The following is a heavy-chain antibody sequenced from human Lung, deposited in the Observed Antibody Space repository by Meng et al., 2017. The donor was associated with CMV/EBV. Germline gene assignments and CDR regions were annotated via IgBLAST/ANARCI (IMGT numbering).Heavy chain of an antibody. CDR1: AYTFIGYN. Sequence: SVKVSCKASAYTFIGYNMHWVRQAPGQGLEWVGWVNPNSGVTGYAQKFLGRVTMTSDTSITTAYMELTRLTYDDTAVYYCARHFPSGLDGFDIWGQGTVVTVSS. CDR3: ARHFPSGLDGFDI. CDR2: VNPNSGVT. V-gene: IGHV1-2*02. D-gene: IGHD3-3*02. J-gene: IGHJ3*02.